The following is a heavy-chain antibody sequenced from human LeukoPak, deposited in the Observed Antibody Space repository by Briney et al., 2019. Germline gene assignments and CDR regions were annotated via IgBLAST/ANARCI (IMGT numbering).Heavy chain of an antibody. CDR2: IFGGGST. V-gene: IGHV3-66*02. CDR3: ARDSPYDY. J-gene: IGHJ4*02. Sequence: GGSLRLSCAASGFTVSNNYMSWVRPAPGKGLEWVSVIFGGGSTYYAVSVKGRFTISRDNSKNTLYLQMNSLRTEDTAVYYCARDSPYDYWGQGTLVSVSS. CDR1: GFTVSNNY. D-gene: IGHD5-18*01.